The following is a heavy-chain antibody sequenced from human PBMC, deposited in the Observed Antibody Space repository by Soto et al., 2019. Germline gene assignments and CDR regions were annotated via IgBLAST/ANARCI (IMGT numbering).Heavy chain of an antibody. D-gene: IGHD5-18*01. V-gene: IGHV1-69*13. Sequence: SVKVSCKASGGTFSSYAISWVRQAPGQGLEWMGGIIPIFGTANYAQKFQGRVTITADESTSTAYMELSSLRSEDTAVYYCARGRRDTAPYISLDAFDIWGQGTMVTVSS. CDR3: ARGRRDTAPYISLDAFDI. CDR1: GGTFSSYA. J-gene: IGHJ3*02. CDR2: IIPIFGTA.